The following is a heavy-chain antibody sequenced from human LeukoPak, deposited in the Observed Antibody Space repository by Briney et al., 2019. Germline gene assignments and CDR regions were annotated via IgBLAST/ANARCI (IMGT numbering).Heavy chain of an antibody. V-gene: IGHV1-69*13. CDR3: ARDPIAAAPFDY. J-gene: IGHJ4*02. CDR2: IIPIFGTA. Sequence: SVKVSCKASGGTFSSYAISWVRQAPGQGLEWMGGIIPIFGTANYAQKFQGRVTITADESTSTAYMELSSLRSEDTAVYYCARDPIAAAPFDYWGQGTLVTVSS. CDR1: GGTFSSYA. D-gene: IGHD6-13*01.